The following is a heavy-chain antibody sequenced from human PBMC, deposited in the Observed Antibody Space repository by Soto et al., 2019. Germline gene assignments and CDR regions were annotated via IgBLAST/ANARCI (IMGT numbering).Heavy chain of an antibody. CDR2: VYYSGNT. V-gene: IGHV4-59*01. CDR3: ARIGAAASYANYYMDV. J-gene: IGHJ6*03. Sequence: PSETLSLTCTVFGGSISPYYWGWIRQPPGKGLEWIGYVYYSGNTNYNPSLESRVTISVDTSRNRFSLNLTSATAADTAVYYCARIGAAASYANYYMDVWGRGTAVTVSS. CDR1: GGSISPYY. D-gene: IGHD6-13*01.